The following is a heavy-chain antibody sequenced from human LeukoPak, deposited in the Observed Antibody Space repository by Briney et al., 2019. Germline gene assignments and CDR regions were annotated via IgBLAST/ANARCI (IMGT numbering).Heavy chain of an antibody. Sequence: PGGSLRLSCAASGFTFSSYGMNWVRQAPGKGLEWVSSISSSSSYIYYADSVKGRFTISRDNAKNSLYLQMNSLRAEDTAVYYCARGGATVEVITINYFDYWGQGTLVTVSS. CDR2: ISSSSSYI. V-gene: IGHV3-21*01. D-gene: IGHD3-22*01. CDR1: GFTFSSYG. CDR3: ARGGATVEVITINYFDY. J-gene: IGHJ4*02.